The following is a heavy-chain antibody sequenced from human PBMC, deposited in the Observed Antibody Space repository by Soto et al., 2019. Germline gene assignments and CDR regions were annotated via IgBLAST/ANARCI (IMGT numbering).Heavy chain of an antibody. D-gene: IGHD1-26*01. V-gene: IGHV3-30*03. J-gene: IGHJ4*02. CDR2: ISRDGINT. CDR3: ARGNLSFDFDS. CDR1: RFSFGSFG. Sequence: QIQLVESGGGVVQPGGSLRLSCGASRFSFGSFGVHWVRQAPGKGLEWVAFISRDGINTFYGDSVKGRXXXXXXXXXXXXXXXXXXLRKXXTAHYFCARGNLSFDFDSGGQ.